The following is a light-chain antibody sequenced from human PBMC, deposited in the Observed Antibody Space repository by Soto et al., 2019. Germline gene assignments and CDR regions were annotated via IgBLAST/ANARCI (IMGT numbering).Light chain of an antibody. V-gene: IGLV1-47*03. J-gene: IGLJ3*02. CDR1: TSNIGANS. CDR3: AAWDEGLSGRL. CDR2: WSD. Sequence: QSVLTQPPSASGTPGQRVTISCSGSTSNIGANSVFWYQQLPGRAPKLLLYWSDRRPSGVPDRFSGSKSGTSGSLAISGLWSEDEGDYYCAAWDEGLSGRLFGGGTKLTVL.